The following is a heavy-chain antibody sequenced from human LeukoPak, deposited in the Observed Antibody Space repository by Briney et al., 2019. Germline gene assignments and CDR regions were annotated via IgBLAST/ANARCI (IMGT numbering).Heavy chain of an antibody. CDR1: GLTFSNGW. Sequence: ESLKLSFSASGLTFSNGWMSWVRQAPGEGVEGVGRIKRKTDGETTEYVAPVKGRFTISRDDSKNTLYLQMNSLKTEDTGVYYCATASSGLFYWGQGTLVTVSS. D-gene: IGHD3-16*01. J-gene: IGHJ4*02. V-gene: IGHV3-15*01. CDR2: IKRKTDGETT. CDR3: ATASSGLFY.